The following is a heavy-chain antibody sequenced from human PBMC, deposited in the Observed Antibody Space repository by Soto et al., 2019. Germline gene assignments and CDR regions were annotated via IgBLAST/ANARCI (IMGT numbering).Heavy chain of an antibody. CDR1: GFTVSSNY. CDR2: IYSGGST. Sequence: EVQLVESGGGLVQPGGSLRLSCAASGFTVSSNYMSWVRQAPGKGLEWVSVIYSGGSTYYADSVKGRFTISRDNSKNTLYLHMNSLRAEVTAVYYCARALLPHDAFDIWGQGTMVTVSS. V-gene: IGHV3-66*01. CDR3: ARALLPHDAFDI. J-gene: IGHJ3*02.